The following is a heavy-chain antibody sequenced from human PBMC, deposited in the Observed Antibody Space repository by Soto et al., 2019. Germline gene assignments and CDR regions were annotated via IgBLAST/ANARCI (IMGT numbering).Heavy chain of an antibody. Sequence: GGSLRLSCAASGFTFSTYAMHWVRQAPGKGLEWVATISSDGSNKYYADSVKGRLTISRDNSKHTMYIQMNSLRAEDTAVYYCTTLSPIPGYYDSSAYSEYWGQGTLVTVSS. CDR1: GFTFSTYA. CDR3: TTLSPIPGYYDSSAYSEY. J-gene: IGHJ4*02. V-gene: IGHV3-30-3*01. CDR2: ISSDGSNK. D-gene: IGHD3-22*01.